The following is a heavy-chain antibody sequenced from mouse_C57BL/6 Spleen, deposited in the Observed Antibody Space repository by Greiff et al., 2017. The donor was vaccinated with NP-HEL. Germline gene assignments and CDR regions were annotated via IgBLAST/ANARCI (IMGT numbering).Heavy chain of an antibody. Sequence: QVQLQQPGAELVMPGASVKLSCKASGYTFTSYWMHWVKQRPGQGLEWIGEIDPSDSYTNYNQKFKGKSTLTVDKSSSTAYMQLSSLTSEDSAVYYCARSIYYYGSSSWYFDYWGQGTTLTVSS. V-gene: IGHV1-69*01. CDR3: ARSIYYYGSSSWYFDY. CDR2: IDPSDSYT. D-gene: IGHD1-1*01. J-gene: IGHJ2*01. CDR1: GYTFTSYW.